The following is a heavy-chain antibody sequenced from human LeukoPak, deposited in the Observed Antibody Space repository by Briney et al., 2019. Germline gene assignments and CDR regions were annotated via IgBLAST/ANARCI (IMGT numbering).Heavy chain of an antibody. Sequence: SQTLSLSCTVPGGSISSGSYYWSWIRQPAGKGLEWIGRIYTSGSTNYNPSLKSRVTISVDTSKSQFSLKLSSVTAADTAVYYCARLVRGIPVLYNWFDPWGQGTLVTVSS. CDR1: GGSISSGSYY. CDR3: ARLVRGIPVLYNWFDP. D-gene: IGHD3-10*01. J-gene: IGHJ5*02. CDR2: IYTSGST. V-gene: IGHV4-61*02.